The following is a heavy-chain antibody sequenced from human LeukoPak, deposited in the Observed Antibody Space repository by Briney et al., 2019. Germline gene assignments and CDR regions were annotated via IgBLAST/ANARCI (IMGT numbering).Heavy chain of an antibody. J-gene: IGHJ2*01. Sequence: PSETLSLTCTVSGGSISSYYWSWIRQPPGKGLEWIGYIYYSGSTNYNPSLKSRVTISVDTSKNQFSLKLSSVTAADTAVYYCARLNVDTAMVHYWYFDLWGRGTLVTVSS. V-gene: IGHV4-59*01. CDR2: IYYSGST. CDR1: GGSISSYY. CDR3: ARLNVDTAMVHYWYFDL. D-gene: IGHD5-18*01.